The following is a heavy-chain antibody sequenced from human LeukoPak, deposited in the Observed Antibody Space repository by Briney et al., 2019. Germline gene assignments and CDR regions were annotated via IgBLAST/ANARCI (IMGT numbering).Heavy chain of an antibody. CDR3: ARDRRVVPAAMAGLDY. Sequence: GGSLEFSFAAPGFTSIGNSRNWFRQAPGRGLKWASSIIGSSSYIYYADSVKGRFTISRGNAKNSLYLQMNSLRAEDTAVYYCARDRRVVPAAMAGLDYWGQGTLVTVSS. CDR2: IIGSSSYI. V-gene: IGHV3-21*01. D-gene: IGHD2-2*01. J-gene: IGHJ4*02. CDR1: GFTSIGNS.